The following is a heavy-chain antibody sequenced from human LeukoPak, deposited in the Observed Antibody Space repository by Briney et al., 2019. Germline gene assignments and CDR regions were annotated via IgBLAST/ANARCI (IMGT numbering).Heavy chain of an antibody. V-gene: IGHV4-39*07. CDR3: AREGRASYSSSWFSPIPNYYYVDV. D-gene: IGHD6-13*01. CDR2: INHSGST. CDR1: GESISHSTYY. Sequence: SETLSLTCSVSGESISHSTYYWSWIRQPPGKGLEWIGEINHSGSTNYNPSLKSRVTISVDTSKNQFSLKLGSVTAADTAVYYCAREGRASYSSSWFSPIPNYYYVDVWGKGTTVTVSS. J-gene: IGHJ6*03.